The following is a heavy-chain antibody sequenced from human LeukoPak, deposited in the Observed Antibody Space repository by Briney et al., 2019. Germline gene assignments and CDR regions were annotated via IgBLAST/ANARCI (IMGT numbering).Heavy chain of an antibody. D-gene: IGHD3-16*01. CDR1: GFTFGYYE. J-gene: IGHJ4*02. Sequence: GGSLRLSCAASGFTFGYYEMNWVRQAPGKGLEWISFISHSGTNPYYADSVKGRFTISRDNAKNSLYLQMSSLRAEDTALYYCTKNGFYAFDYWGQGTLVTVSS. CDR3: TKNGFYAFDY. V-gene: IGHV3-48*03. CDR2: ISHSGTNP.